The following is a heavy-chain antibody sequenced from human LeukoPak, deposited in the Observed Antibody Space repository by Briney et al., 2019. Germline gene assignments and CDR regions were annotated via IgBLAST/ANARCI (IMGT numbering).Heavy chain of an antibody. CDR2: INYSGNT. V-gene: IGHV4-39*07. CDR1: GGSISSTNVY. Sequence: SETLSLTCTVSGGSISSTNVYWGRVRQPPEKGLEWIGSINYSGNTYYSASVNSRITITIDTSKNQFSLKLTSVTAADTAVYYCVRIIISGSNWFDPWGQGTLVTVSS. J-gene: IGHJ5*02. D-gene: IGHD1-26*01. CDR3: VRIIISGSNWFDP.